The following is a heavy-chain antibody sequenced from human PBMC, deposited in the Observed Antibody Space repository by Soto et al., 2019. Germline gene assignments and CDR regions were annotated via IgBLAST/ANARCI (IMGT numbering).Heavy chain of an antibody. CDR2: SRNRVNNLST. J-gene: IGHJ6*02. CDR3: ARGLGTYCTSFSCSNYYFGMGV. V-gene: IGHV3-72*01. CDR1: EFSFSDQY. D-gene: IGHD2-2*01. Sequence: VQVEESGGGLVLPGGSLRLSCTVSADSEFSFSDQYMDWVRQAPGKGLEWVGRSRNRVNNLSTAYAASVQGRFTISRDESKNTVYLQMHSLKTDDTAVYYCARGLGTYCTSFSCSNYYFGMGVWGQGTTVTVSS.